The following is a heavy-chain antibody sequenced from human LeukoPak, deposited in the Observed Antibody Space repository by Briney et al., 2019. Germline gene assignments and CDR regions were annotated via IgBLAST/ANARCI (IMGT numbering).Heavy chain of an antibody. CDR1: GYTFTGYY. D-gene: IGHD3-22*01. V-gene: IGHV1-2*02. CDR2: ISPNTGGT. CDR3: ARTTSKGGYPSHYYYYMDV. Sequence: ASMKVSCKTSGYTFTGYYIHWVRQAPGQGLEWMGWISPNTGGTNYAQKFQGRVTMTRDTSIRTAYMELSSLRSDDTAVYYCARTTSKGGYPSHYYYYMDVWGKGTTVTVSS. J-gene: IGHJ6*03.